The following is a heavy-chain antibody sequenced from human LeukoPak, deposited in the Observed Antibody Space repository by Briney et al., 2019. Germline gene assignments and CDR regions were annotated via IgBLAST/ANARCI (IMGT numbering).Heavy chain of an antibody. Sequence: GGSLRLSCAASGFTFSSYWMSWVRQAPGKGLEWVANIKQDGSEKYYVDSVKGRFTISRDNAKNSLYLQVNSLRAEDTAVYYCARDQYYDSSGYYLDYWGQGTLVTVSS. J-gene: IGHJ4*02. CDR3: ARDQYYDSSGYYLDY. CDR2: IKQDGSEK. CDR1: GFTFSSYW. D-gene: IGHD3-22*01. V-gene: IGHV3-7*01.